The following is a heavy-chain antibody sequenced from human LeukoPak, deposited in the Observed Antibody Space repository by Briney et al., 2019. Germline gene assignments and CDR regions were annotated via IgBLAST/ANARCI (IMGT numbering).Heavy chain of an antibody. CDR3: AKDTGPGLGMGTLHY. J-gene: IGHJ4*02. CDR2: ISWDSGTT. D-gene: IGHD7-27*01. V-gene: IGHV3-43*01. CDR1: GFTFDGYT. Sequence: GGSLRLSCAASGFTFDGYTMHWVRQPPGKGLGWVSLISWDSGTTYYADSVRGRFTISRDNSRNSLYLQMKSLSTQDTAFYYCAKDTGPGLGMGTLHYWGQGTLVTVSS.